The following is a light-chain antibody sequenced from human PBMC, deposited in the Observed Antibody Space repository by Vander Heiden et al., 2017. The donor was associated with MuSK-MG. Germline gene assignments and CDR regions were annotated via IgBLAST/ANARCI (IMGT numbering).Light chain of an antibody. CDR2: AAS. CDR1: QSIGNY. CDR3: QQAYTIPYT. Sequence: DMQMAQSPSSLSASVGDRVAITCRASQSIGNYLNWYQHKPGRAPNLLIYAASSLQSGVPARFSGSASGTLYTLTISSLKPEDSATYYCQQAYTIPYTFGQGTKLEIK. V-gene: IGKV1-39*01. J-gene: IGKJ2*01.